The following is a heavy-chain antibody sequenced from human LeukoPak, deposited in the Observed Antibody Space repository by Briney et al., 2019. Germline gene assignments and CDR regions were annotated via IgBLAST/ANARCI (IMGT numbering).Heavy chain of an antibody. Sequence: PGGSLRLSCVASGFPFSSYWMTWVRQAPGKGLEWVANIKQDGSKKSYVDSVKGRFTISRDNAKNSLYLQMNSLRAEDTAVYYCGAYSSLDYWGQGTLVTVSS. J-gene: IGHJ4*02. CDR3: GAYSSLDY. V-gene: IGHV3-7*03. CDR1: GFPFSSYW. CDR2: IKQDGSKK. D-gene: IGHD3-22*01.